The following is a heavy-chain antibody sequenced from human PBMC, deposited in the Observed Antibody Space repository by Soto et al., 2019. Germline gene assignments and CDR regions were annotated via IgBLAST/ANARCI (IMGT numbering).Heavy chain of an antibody. CDR3: ARMTVAIDY. CDR2: INPNSGDT. CDR1: GYTFVIYH. Sequence: QVHLVQSGAEIRKPGASVKVSCKASGYTFVIYHLHWVRQAPGQGLEWVGWINPNSGDTNYAQKFQGRVTMTRDTSINTVYMELSGLRSVDTAVYYCARMTVAIDYWGQGALVTVSS. D-gene: IGHD3-22*01. V-gene: IGHV1-2*02. J-gene: IGHJ4*02.